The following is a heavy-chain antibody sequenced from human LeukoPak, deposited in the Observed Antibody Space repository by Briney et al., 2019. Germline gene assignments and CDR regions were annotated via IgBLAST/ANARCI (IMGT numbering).Heavy chain of an antibody. CDR3: ASQAVAGLYNFDY. CDR2: TYYRSKWYN. CDR1: GDSVSSNSAA. V-gene: IGHV6-1*01. Sequence: SQTLSLTCAISGDSVSSNSAAWNWIRQPPSRGLEWLGRTYYRSKWYNDYAVSVKSRITINPDTSKNQFSLQLNSVTPEDTAVYYCASQAVAGLYNFDYWGQGTLVTVSS. J-gene: IGHJ4*02. D-gene: IGHD6-19*01.